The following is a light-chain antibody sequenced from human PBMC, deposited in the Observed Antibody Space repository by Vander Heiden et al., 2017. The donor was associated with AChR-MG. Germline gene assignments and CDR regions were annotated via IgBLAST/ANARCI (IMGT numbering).Light chain of an antibody. CDR1: SSDVGKFNF. CDR3: CSYAGAYSYV. V-gene: IGLV2-11*01. J-gene: IGLJ1*01. Sequence: QSALTQPRSVSGSPAQAVPISATGTSSDVGKFNFVSWYQHHPGEAPRLIIYDVTKMSSGVPGRFSGSKSGNTASLTISGLQADDESDYYCCSYAGAYSYVFGTGTRVTVL. CDR2: DVT.